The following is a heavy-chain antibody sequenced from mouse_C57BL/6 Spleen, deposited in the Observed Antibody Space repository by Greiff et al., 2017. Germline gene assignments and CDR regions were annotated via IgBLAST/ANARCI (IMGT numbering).Heavy chain of an antibody. CDR2: IYPGDGDT. D-gene: IGHD2-1*01. Sequence: VQLQQSGAELVKPGASVKISCKASGYAFSGYWMNWVKQRPGKGLEWIGQIYPGDGDTNYNGKFKGKTTLTADKSSSTAYMQLISLTSEDSAVYFCAISSYYGNFPWFAYWGQGTLVTVSA. CDR3: AISSYYGNFPWFAY. J-gene: IGHJ3*01. V-gene: IGHV1-80*01. CDR1: GYAFSGYW.